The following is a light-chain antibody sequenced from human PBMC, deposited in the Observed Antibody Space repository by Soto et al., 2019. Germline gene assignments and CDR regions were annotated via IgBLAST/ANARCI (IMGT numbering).Light chain of an antibody. CDR1: SSDVGSYNR. J-gene: IGLJ3*02. V-gene: IGLV2-18*02. CDR3: SSFTSSNTWV. Sequence: QSALTQPPSVSGSPGQSVTNSCTGTSSDVGSYNRVSWYQQPPGTAPKLMIYEVSNRPSGVPDRFFGSKSGNTASLTISGLQAEDEADYYCSSFTSSNTWVFGGGTKLTVL. CDR2: EVS.